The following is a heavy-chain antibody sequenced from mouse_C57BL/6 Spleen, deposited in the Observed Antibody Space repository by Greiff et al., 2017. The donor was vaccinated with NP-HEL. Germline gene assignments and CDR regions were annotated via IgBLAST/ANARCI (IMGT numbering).Heavy chain of an antibody. CDR3: ASGAYGYDAWFAY. Sequence: VQLQQSGPELVKPGASVKISCKASGYTFTDYYMNWVKQSHGKSLEWIGDITPNNGGTSYNQKFKGKATLTVDKSSSTAYMELRSLTSEDSAVYYCASGAYGYDAWFAYWGQGTLVTVSA. CDR1: GYTFTDYY. CDR2: ITPNNGGT. D-gene: IGHD2-2*01. J-gene: IGHJ3*01. V-gene: IGHV1-26*01.